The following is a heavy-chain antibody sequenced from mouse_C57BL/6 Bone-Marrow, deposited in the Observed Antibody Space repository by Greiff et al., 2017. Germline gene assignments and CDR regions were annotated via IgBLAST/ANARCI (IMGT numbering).Heavy chain of an antibody. CDR2: ISNGGGST. D-gene: IGHD2-1*01. CDR3: ARRIYGNYAMDY. J-gene: IGHJ4*01. V-gene: IGHV5-12*01. Sequence: EVKLMESGGGLVQPGGSLKLSCAASGFTFSDYYMYWVRQTPEKRLEWVAYISNGGGSTYYPATVKGRFTISRDNAKNTLYLQMSRLKSEDTAMYYCARRIYGNYAMDYWGQGTSVTVSA. CDR1: GFTFSDYY.